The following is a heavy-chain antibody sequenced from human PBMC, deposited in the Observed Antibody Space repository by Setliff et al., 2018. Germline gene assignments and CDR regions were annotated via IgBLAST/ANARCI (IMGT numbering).Heavy chain of an antibody. D-gene: IGHD3-16*01. V-gene: IGHV4-39*01. J-gene: IGHJ4*02. CDR1: GGSIRSGGYY. Sequence: PSETLSLTCTVSGGSIRSGGYYWSWIRQHPGKGLEWIGYIYYRGDTYYNASLKGRLTISVDTAQNQFSLTLSSVTAADTAVYYCARLPNYVWGSPGDYWGQGTLVTVSS. CDR3: ARLPNYVWGSPGDY. CDR2: IYYRGDT.